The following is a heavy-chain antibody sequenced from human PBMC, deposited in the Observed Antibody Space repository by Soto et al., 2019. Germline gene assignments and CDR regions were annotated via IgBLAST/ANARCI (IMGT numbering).Heavy chain of an antibody. V-gene: IGHV1-8*01. J-gene: IGHJ5*02. Sequence: GASVKVSCKASGYTFTSHDINWMRQTTGQGLEWMGWMNPNSGHTNYAQKFQGRVSMTRGTSISTAYMELTNLRSEDTAIYYCASDMSTTWGQGTLVTVSS. CDR1: GYTFTSHD. CDR2: MNPNSGHT. D-gene: IGHD2-2*01. CDR3: ASDMSTT.